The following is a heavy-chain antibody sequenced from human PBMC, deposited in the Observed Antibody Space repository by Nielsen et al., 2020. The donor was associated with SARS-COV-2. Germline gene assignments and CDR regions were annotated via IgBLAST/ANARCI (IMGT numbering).Heavy chain of an antibody. CDR3: AREGQQQLVHSYYYYGMDV. Sequence: GGSLRLSCAASGFTFSSYWMSWVRQAPGKGLEWVANIKQDGSEKYYVDSVKGRFTISRDNAKNSLYLQMNSLRAEDTAVYYCAREGQQQLVHSYYYYGMDVWGQGTTVTVSS. CDR1: GFTFSSYW. V-gene: IGHV3-7*01. D-gene: IGHD6-13*01. J-gene: IGHJ6*02. CDR2: IKQDGSEK.